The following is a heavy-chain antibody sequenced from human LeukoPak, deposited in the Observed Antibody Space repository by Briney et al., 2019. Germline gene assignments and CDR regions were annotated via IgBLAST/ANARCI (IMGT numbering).Heavy chain of an antibody. J-gene: IGHJ6*02. CDR2: IWYDGSNK. V-gene: IGHV3-33*01. D-gene: IGHD6-13*01. CDR3: ARGTSSIAAAGTHYYYGMDV. CDR1: GFMFSSYG. Sequence: GSLRLSCAASGFMFSSYGMHWVRQAPGKGLEWVAVIWYDGSNKYYVDSMKGRFTISRDNSKNTLYLQMNSLRAEDTAVYYCARGTSSIAAAGTHYYYGMDVWGQGTTVTVSS.